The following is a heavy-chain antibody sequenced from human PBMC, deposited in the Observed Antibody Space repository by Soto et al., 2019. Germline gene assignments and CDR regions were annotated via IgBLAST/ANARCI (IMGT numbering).Heavy chain of an antibody. J-gene: IGHJ4*02. D-gene: IGHD3-10*01. CDR1: YASINHYH. CDR2: IYYTGIT. Sequence: SETLSLTCTVSYASINHYHLTWIRQPSGKGLEWIAYIYYTGITNFSPSLKSRVTISMDTSKNQFSLKLRSVTAADMAVYYCATLRGLGEVSPYFDYWGQGLMVT. CDR3: ATLRGLGEVSPYFDY. V-gene: IGHV4-59*08.